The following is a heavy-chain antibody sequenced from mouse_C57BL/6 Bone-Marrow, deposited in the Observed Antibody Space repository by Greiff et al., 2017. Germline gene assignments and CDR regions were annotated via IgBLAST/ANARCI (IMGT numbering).Heavy chain of an antibody. Sequence: EVQGVESGGGLVKPGGSLKLSCAASGFTFSDYGMHWVRQAPEKGLEWVAYISSGSSTIYYADTVKGRFTISRDNAKNTLFLQMTSLRSEDTAMYYCARNNGSSFRYFDVWGTGTTVTVSS. D-gene: IGHD1-1*01. CDR2: ISSGSSTI. CDR1: GFTFSDYG. J-gene: IGHJ1*03. V-gene: IGHV5-17*01. CDR3: ARNNGSSFRYFDV.